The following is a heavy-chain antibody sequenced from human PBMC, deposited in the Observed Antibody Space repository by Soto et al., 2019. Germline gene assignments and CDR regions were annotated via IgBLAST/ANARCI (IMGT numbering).Heavy chain of an antibody. CDR2: INPGDSGT. CDR3: ARGFTGSAGRFDP. J-gene: IGHJ5*02. Sequence: GESLKISCKGSGYIFTNYWIGWVRQMPGKGLEWMGIINPGDSGTRYSPSFQGQVTVSVDKSISTAFLQLNSLKASDTAIYYCARGFTGSAGRFDPWGQGTVVTVSS. CDR1: GYIFTNYW. V-gene: IGHV5-51*01. D-gene: IGHD2-8*02.